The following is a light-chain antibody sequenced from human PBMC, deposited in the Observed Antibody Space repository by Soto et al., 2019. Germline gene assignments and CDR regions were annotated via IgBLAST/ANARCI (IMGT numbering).Light chain of an antibody. Sequence: DIVLTQSPATLSVSPGVRCALSCMAVQSIRSNLAWYQQKPGQAPRLLIYGASTRATGIPASFSGSGSGTEFTLTISSLQSEDFAAYYCQQYNNWHAITFGQGTRLEI. CDR3: QQYNNWHAIT. J-gene: IGKJ5*01. CDR1: QSIRSN. CDR2: GAS. V-gene: IGKV3D-15*01.